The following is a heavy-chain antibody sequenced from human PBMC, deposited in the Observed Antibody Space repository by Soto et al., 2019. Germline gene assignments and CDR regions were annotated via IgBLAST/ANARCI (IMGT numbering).Heavy chain of an antibody. D-gene: IGHD3-10*01. V-gene: IGHV3-30*04. CDR1: GFTFPNFA. CDR3: AKDHYFSLSGSPSPYYFDY. Sequence: QLYLVESGGGVVQHGKSLRLSCTVSGFTFPNFAMHWVRQAPGKGPEWVALISSDGNTKYYADSVKGRLTISRDNSKNTLYLQMSGLRIEDTAVFYCAKDHYFSLSGSPSPYYFDYWGQGTLVTVSS. J-gene: IGHJ4*02. CDR2: ISSDGNTK.